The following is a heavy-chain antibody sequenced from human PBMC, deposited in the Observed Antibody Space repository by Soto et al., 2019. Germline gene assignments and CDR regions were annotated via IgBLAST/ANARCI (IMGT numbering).Heavy chain of an antibody. CDR2: FSGSGGST. D-gene: IGHD3-22*01. CDR3: AKVPDDSSGYYYAD. J-gene: IGHJ4*02. V-gene: IGHV3-23*01. Sequence: GGSPRLSCAASGFTFSSYAMSWVRQAPGKGLEWVSGFSGSGGSTYYADSVKGRFTISRDNSKNTLYLQMSSLRAEDTAVYYCAKVPDDSSGYYYADWGQGTLVTVSS. CDR1: GFTFSSYA.